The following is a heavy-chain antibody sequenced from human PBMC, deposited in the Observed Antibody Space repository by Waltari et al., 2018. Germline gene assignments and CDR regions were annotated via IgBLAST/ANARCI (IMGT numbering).Heavy chain of an antibody. V-gene: IGHV3-23*01. CDR3: AKGGSFMITFGGVIVDYSDY. D-gene: IGHD3-16*02. CDR1: VFPFRSYA. J-gene: IGHJ4*02. CDR2: ISGSGGST. Sequence: EVQLLESGGGLVQPGGSLRPPCPASVFPFRSYAMTWVRQAPGKGRTWVSAISGSGGSTYYADSVKGRFTISRDNSKNTLYLQMNSLRAEDTAVYYCAKGGSFMITFGGVIVDYSDYWGQGTLVTVSS.